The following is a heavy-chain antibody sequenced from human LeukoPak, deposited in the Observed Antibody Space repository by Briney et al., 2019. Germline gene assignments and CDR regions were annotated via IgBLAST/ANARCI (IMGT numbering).Heavy chain of an antibody. J-gene: IGHJ4*02. CDR3: ARDQGYDSGYDYWGPYYFDY. D-gene: IGHD5-12*01. Sequence: PGGSLRLSCAASGFTFSDSYMTWVRQAPGKGVEWVAYISGSGHDINYSESAKGRFTISRDNAKNSLYLQMNSLRAEDTAVYYCARDQGYDSGYDYWGPYYFDYWGQGTLVTVSS. CDR1: GFTFSDSY. CDR2: ISGSGHDI. V-gene: IGHV3-11*04.